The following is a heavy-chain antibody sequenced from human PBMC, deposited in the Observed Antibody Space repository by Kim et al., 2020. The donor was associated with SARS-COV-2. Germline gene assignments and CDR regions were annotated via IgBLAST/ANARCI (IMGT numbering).Heavy chain of an antibody. Sequence: ASVKVSCKASGYTFTSYAMHWVRQAPGQRLEWMGWINAGNGNTKYSQKFQGRVTITRDTSASTAYMELSSLRSEDTAVYYCASGEEWYNWFDPWGQGTLVTVSS. V-gene: IGHV1-3*01. CDR2: INAGNGNT. CDR3: ASGEEWYNWFDP. J-gene: IGHJ5*02. D-gene: IGHD2-8*01. CDR1: GYTFTSYA.